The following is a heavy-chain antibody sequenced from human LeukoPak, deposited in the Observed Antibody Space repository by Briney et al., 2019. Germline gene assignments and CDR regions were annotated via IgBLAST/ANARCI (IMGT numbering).Heavy chain of an antibody. CDR1: GYTFTGYY. CDR2: IKPNTGGT. D-gene: IGHD1/OR15-1a*01. V-gene: IGHV1-2*02. Sequence: ASVKVSCKASGYTFTGYYIHWVRQAPGHGLEWMGWIKPNTGGTNYAQKFQGRVTMTRDTSISTAHMELSRLRSDDTAVYYCARSTLGHYDAFDIWGQGTMVIVSS. J-gene: IGHJ3*02. CDR3: ARSTLGHYDAFDI.